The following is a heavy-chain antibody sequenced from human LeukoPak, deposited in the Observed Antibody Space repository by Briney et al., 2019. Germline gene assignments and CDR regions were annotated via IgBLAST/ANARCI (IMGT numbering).Heavy chain of an antibody. CDR2: ISWDGGST. Sequence: GGSLRLSCAASGFTFDDYTMPWVRQAPGKGLEWVSLISWDGGSTYYADSVKGRFTISRDNSKNSLYLQMNSLRTEETALYYCAKDIGGNSPGTYYYYYGMDVWGQGTTVTVSS. V-gene: IGHV3-43*01. J-gene: IGHJ6*02. CDR1: GFTFDDYT. D-gene: IGHD4-23*01. CDR3: AKDIGGNSPGTYYYYYGMDV.